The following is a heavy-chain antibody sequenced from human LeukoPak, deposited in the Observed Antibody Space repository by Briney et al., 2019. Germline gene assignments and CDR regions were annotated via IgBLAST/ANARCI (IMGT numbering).Heavy chain of an antibody. CDR2: ISGSGGRV. CDR3: AKDEEGTTDY. V-gene: IGHV3-23*01. Sequence: GRSLRLSCAASGFTFDDYAMHWVRQAPGKGLEWVSTISGSGGRVYYLNSVKGRFTISRDNSKNTLYLQMNTLRPEDTAVYYCAKDEEGTTDYWGQGTLVTVSS. CDR1: GFTFDDYA. D-gene: IGHD1-1*01. J-gene: IGHJ4*02.